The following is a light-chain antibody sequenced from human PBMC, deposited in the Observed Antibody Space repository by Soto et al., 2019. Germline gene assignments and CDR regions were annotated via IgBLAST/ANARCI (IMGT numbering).Light chain of an antibody. J-gene: IGKJ2*01. V-gene: IGKV3-15*01. CDR2: GAS. Sequence: EIVMTQSPATLSVSPGDRATLSCRASQSVSSNLAWYQQSPGQTPRLLIYGASTRATSLPARFSGSGSGTEFTHTISSLQSEDFGVYYCQQYNNWPLFTFGQGTKLEIK. CDR1: QSVSSN. CDR3: QQYNNWPLFT.